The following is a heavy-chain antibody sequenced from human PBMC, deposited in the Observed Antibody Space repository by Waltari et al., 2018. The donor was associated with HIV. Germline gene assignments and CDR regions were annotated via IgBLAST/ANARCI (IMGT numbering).Heavy chain of an antibody. CDR3: ARDRYYYDSSGYSNDY. V-gene: IGHV4-4*07. J-gene: IGHJ4*02. Sequence: QVQLQESGPGLVKPSETLSLTCTVSGGSISSYYWSWLRQPAGKGLEWIGRIYTSGDTNHNPSLKSRVTMSVDTSKNQFSLKLSSVTAADTAVYYCARDRYYYDSSGYSNDYWGQGTLVTVSS. CDR1: GGSISSYY. D-gene: IGHD3-22*01. CDR2: IYTSGDT.